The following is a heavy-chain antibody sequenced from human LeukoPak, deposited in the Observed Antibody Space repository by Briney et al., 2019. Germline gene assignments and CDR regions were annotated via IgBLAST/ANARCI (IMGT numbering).Heavy chain of an antibody. Sequence: PSETLSLTCTVSGYSISSGYYWGWIRQPPGKGLEWIGSIYYSGSTYYNPSLKGRVTISVDTSKNQFSLKLSSVTAADTAVYYCARVLISGSYPSIYYMDVWGKGTTVTISS. CDR3: ARVLISGSYPSIYYMDV. CDR1: GYSISSGYY. D-gene: IGHD1-26*01. J-gene: IGHJ6*03. CDR2: IYYSGST. V-gene: IGHV4-38-2*02.